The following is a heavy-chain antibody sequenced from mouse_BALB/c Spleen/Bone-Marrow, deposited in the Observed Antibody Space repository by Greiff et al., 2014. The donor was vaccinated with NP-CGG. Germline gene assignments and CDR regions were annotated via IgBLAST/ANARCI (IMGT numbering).Heavy chain of an antibody. V-gene: IGHV1S30*01. D-gene: IGHD2-10*02. CDR1: GYSFTGHY. CDR3: ARQLYGNYAY. CDR2: INPYNGGT. J-gene: IGHJ3*01. Sequence: VQLQQSGPELVKPGPSVKISCKASGYSFTGHYMHWVKQSHGKSLEWIGEINPYNGGTSYNQKFKGKATLTVDTSSSTAFMELHSLTSEDSLVYYCARQLYGNYAYWGQGTLVTVSA.